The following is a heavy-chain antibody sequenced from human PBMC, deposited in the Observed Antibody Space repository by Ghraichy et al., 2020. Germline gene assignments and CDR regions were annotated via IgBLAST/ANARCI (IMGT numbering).Heavy chain of an antibody. CDR3: ARAHPAIRQWLVRGDYFDY. CDR2: ISYDGSNK. J-gene: IGHJ4*02. Sequence: GGSLRLSCAASGFTFSSYAMHWVRQAPGKGLEWVAVISYDGSNKYYADSVKGRFTISRDNSKNTLYLQMNSLRAEDTAVYYCARAHPAIRQWLVRGDYFDYWGQGTLVTVSS. D-gene: IGHD6-19*01. V-gene: IGHV3-30*04. CDR1: GFTFSSYA.